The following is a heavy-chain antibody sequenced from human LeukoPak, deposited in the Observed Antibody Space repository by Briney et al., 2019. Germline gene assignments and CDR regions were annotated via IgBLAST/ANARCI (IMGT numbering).Heavy chain of an antibody. Sequence: SETLSLTCSVSGYSISTGSYWGWIRQPPGKGLEWIGTLYYSGSIYYNPSLKSRVTISVDTSKNEFSLNLSSVTAADTAVYYCAREVGQYSSGWLSSEFYFDYWGQGTLVTVSS. J-gene: IGHJ4*02. CDR1: GYSISTGSY. CDR2: LYYSGSI. V-gene: IGHV4-38-2*02. D-gene: IGHD6-19*01. CDR3: AREVGQYSSGWLSSEFYFDY.